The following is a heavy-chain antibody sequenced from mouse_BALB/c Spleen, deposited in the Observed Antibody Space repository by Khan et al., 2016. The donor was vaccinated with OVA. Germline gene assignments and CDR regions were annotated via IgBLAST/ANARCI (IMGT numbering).Heavy chain of an antibody. CDR1: GYTFTTYW. J-gene: IGHJ2*01. CDR3: ARDRIDY. CDR2: INPTSDYT. Sequence: LQESGAELAKPGASVKMSCKASGYTFTTYWMHWVKQRPGQGLEWIGYINPTSDYTDYNENFKDKATLSADKSSSTAYMQLSSLTSEDSAVYYCARDRIDYGGQGTTLTVSS. V-gene: IGHV1-7*01.